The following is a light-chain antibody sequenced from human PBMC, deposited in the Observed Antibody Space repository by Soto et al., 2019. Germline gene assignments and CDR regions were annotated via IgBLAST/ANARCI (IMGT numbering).Light chain of an antibody. CDR1: SSDVGSYNL. Sequence: QSVLTQPASVSGSPGQSITISCTGTSSDVGSYNLVSWYQQHPGKAPKLMIYEGSKRPSGVSNPFSGSKSGNTASLTISGVQAEDEADYYCCSYAGSSTYLFGTGTKLTVL. CDR3: CSYAGSSTYL. V-gene: IGLV2-23*01. CDR2: EGS. J-gene: IGLJ1*01.